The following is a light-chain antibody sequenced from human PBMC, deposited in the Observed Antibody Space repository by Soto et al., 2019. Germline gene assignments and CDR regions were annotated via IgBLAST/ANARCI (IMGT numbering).Light chain of an antibody. J-gene: IGLJ1*01. V-gene: IGLV2-18*02. CDR3: SSYTSSSTHV. CDR1: SSDVGGSNG. Sequence: QSALTQPPSVSGSPGQSVAISCTGTSSDVGGSNGVSWYQQPPGTAPKLMIYDVSNRPSGVPDRFSGSKSGNTASLTISGLQAEDEGDYYCSSYTSSSTHVSGTGTKVTVL. CDR2: DVS.